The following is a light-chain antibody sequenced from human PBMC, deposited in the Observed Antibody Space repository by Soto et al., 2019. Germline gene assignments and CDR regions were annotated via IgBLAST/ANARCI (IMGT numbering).Light chain of an antibody. J-gene: IGKJ3*01. Sequence: VLTQSPDTLSLSPGERATLSCRASERISSNFLAWYQQRPGQAPRLLIYGASTRGSGIPDRFSGSGSGTDFALTISRLEPEDFAVFYCQQYGSSPFTFGPGTTVEIK. CDR1: ERISSNF. CDR2: GAS. V-gene: IGKV3-20*01. CDR3: QQYGSSPFT.